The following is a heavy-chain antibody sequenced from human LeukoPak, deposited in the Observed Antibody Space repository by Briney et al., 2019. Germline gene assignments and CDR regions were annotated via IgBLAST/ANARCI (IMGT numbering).Heavy chain of an antibody. D-gene: IGHD5-24*01. CDR3: AREEARDGSTGYYFDY. Sequence: ASVTVSCKASGYTFSNYHIHWLRQAPGQGLEWMAIINPGYGSATYAQNFQGRVTMTRDMSTSTVYMELSSLRSEDTAVYYCAREEARDGSTGYYFDYWGQGTLLTVSS. CDR2: INPGYGSA. CDR1: GYTFSNYH. V-gene: IGHV1-46*01. J-gene: IGHJ4*02.